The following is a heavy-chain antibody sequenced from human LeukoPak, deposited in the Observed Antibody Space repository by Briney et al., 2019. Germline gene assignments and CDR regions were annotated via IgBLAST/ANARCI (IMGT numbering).Heavy chain of an antibody. CDR3: ATLEQQLVPYYFDY. D-gene: IGHD6-13*01. J-gene: IGHJ4*02. V-gene: IGHV1-69*05. CDR2: IIPIFGTA. CDR1: GYTFTSYA. Sequence: ASVKVSCKASGYTFTSYAMHWVRQAPGQRLEWMGGIIPIFGTANYAQKFQGRVTITTDESTSTAYMELSSLRSEDTAVYYCATLEQQLVPYYFDYWGQGTLVTVSS.